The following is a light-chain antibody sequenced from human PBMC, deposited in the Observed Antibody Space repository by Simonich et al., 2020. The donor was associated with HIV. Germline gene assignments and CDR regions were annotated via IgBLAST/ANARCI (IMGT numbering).Light chain of an antibody. CDR3: QQYNSYSPA. V-gene: IGKV1-5*03. CDR1: QSISSW. CDR2: KAS. Sequence: DIQMTQSPSTLSASVGDRVNITCRASQSISSWLAWYQQKPGKAPNLLIYKASTLESGVPSRFSGSGFGTEFTLTISSLQPDDFATYYCQQYNSYSPAFGQGTKVEIK. J-gene: IGKJ1*01.